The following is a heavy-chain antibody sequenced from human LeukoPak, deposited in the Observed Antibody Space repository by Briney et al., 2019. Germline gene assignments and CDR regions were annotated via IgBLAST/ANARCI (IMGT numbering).Heavy chain of an antibody. CDR3: ASRVQSGWSFDY. CDR2: ISSDGTST. D-gene: IGHD6-19*01. J-gene: IGHJ4*02. CDR1: GFTFSSYW. V-gene: IGHV3-74*01. Sequence: GGSLRLSCAASGFTFSSYWMHWVRQAAGKGLVWVSRISSDGTSTSYADSVKGRFTISRDNAENTLYLQMNSLRAEDTAVYYCASRVQSGWSFDYWGQGNLVTVSS.